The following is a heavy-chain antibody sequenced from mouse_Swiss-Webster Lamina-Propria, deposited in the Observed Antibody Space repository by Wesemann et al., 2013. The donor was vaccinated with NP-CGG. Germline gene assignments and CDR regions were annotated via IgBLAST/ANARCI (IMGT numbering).Heavy chain of an antibody. J-gene: IGHJ4*01. CDR1: GFSLTSYG. D-gene: IGHD1-1*01. CDR3: ARDNYGYAMDY. V-gene: IGHV2-9*02. Sequence: QVQLKESGPGLVAPSQSLSITCTVSGFSLTSYGVHWVRQPPGKGLEWLGVIWAGGSTNYNSALMSRLSNSKDNSKSQVFLKMNSLQTDDTAMYYCARDNYGYAMDYWGSRNLSHRLL. CDR2: IWAGGST.